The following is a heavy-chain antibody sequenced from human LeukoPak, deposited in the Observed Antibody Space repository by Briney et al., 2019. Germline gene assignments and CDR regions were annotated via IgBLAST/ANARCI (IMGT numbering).Heavy chain of an antibody. CDR2: IYYSGST. D-gene: IGHD6-13*01. CDR1: GGSISSNSYY. V-gene: IGHV4-39*01. CDR3: ASSHSSSWYGVGY. Sequence: SETLSLTCTVSGGSISSNSYYWGWIRQPPGKGLEWIGSIYYSGSTYSNPSLKSRVTISEDSSKNQFSLKLSSVTAADTAVYYCASSHSSSWYGVGYWGQGTLVTVSS. J-gene: IGHJ4*02.